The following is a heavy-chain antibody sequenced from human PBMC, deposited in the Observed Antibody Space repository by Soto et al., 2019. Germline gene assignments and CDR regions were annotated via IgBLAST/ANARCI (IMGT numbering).Heavy chain of an antibody. Sequence: GGSLRLSCAASGFTFSSYAMHWVRQAPGKGLEWVAVISYDGSNKYYADSVKGRFTISRDNSKNTLYLQMNSLRAEDTAVYYCARGSASYYFDYWGLGTLVTVSS. CDR2: ISYDGSNK. J-gene: IGHJ4*02. D-gene: IGHD1-26*01. CDR3: ARGSASYYFDY. CDR1: GFTFSSYA. V-gene: IGHV3-30*04.